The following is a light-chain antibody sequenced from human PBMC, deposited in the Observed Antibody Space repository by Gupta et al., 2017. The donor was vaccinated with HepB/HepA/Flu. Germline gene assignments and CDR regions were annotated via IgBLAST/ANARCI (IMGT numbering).Light chain of an antibody. CDR1: QSISSW. Sequence: DIQMTQSPSTLSASVGDRVTITCRASQSISSWLAWYQQKPGKAPNLLISKASSLESGVPSRFSGSGSGTEFTLTISSLQPDDFATYYCQQYNNYLFTFGPGTKVDIK. CDR2: KAS. J-gene: IGKJ3*01. V-gene: IGKV1-5*03. CDR3: QQYNNYLFT.